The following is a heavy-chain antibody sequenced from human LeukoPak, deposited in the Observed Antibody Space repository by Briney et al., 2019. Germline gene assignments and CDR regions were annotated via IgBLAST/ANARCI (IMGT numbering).Heavy chain of an antibody. CDR3: ARGDILSGYAHFDY. V-gene: IGHV1-18*01. D-gene: IGHD3-9*01. CDR1: GYTFTSYG. Sequence: GASVKVSCKASGYTFTSYGISWVRQAPGQGLEWMGWTSAYNGNTNYAQKLQGRVTMTTDTSTSTAYMELRSLRSDDTAVYYCARGDILSGYAHFDYWGQGTLVTVSS. J-gene: IGHJ4*02. CDR2: TSAYNGNT.